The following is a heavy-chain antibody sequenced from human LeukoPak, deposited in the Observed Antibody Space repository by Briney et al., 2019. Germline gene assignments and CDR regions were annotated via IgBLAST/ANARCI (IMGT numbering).Heavy chain of an antibody. CDR2: MSTNNDIT. CDR3: ARPRSAYYDSSGFYI. J-gene: IGHJ4*02. D-gene: IGHD3-22*01. V-gene: IGHV1-8*01. Sequence: ASVKVSCKASGYTFTSYDIHWVRQATGQGLEWMGWMSTNNDITGYAKKFQGRVTMTRSTSMSTAYMELSSLRSDDTAVYYCARPRSAYYDSSGFYIWGQGSLVTVSS. CDR1: GYTFTSYD.